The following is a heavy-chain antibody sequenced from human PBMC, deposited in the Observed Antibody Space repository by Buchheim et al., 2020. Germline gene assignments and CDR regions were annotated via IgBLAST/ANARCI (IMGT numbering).Heavy chain of an antibody. D-gene: IGHD3-10*01. J-gene: IGHJ4*02. CDR3: ARHTGFGESPFDY. CDR2: IYYSGST. V-gene: IGHV4-39*01. Sequence: QLQLQESGPGLVKPSETLSLTCTVSGGSISSSSYYWGWIRQPPGKGLEWIGSIYYSGSTYYNPPLKSRVTISVDTSKNQFSLKLSSVTAADTAVYYCARHTGFGESPFDYWGQGTL. CDR1: GGSISSSSYY.